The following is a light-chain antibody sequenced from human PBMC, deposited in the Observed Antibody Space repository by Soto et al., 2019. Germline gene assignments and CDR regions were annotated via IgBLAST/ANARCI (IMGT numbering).Light chain of an antibody. CDR1: QSVRNN. J-gene: IGKJ5*01. CDR2: GAS. V-gene: IGKV3-15*01. CDR3: XXYNNWPLIT. Sequence: EIVLTPSPGTLSLSPGERVTLSCRASQSVRNNYLAWYQPKPGQAPRLLIYGASTRATGIPARFSGSGSGTEFTLTISSLQSEDFAVYYCXXYNNWPLITFGQGTRLRL.